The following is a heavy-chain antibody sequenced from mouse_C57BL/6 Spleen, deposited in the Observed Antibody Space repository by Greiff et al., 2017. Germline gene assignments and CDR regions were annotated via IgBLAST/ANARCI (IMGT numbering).Heavy chain of an antibody. J-gene: IGHJ4*01. CDR3: ARGTYYSNSYAMDY. Sequence: EVQGVESGGGLVKPGGSLKLSCAASGFTFSDYGMHWVRQAPEKGLEWVAYISSGSSTIYYADTVKGRFTISRDNAKNTLFLQMTSLRSEDTAMYYCARGTYYSNSYAMDYWGQGTSVTVSS. V-gene: IGHV5-17*01. D-gene: IGHD2-5*01. CDR1: GFTFSDYG. CDR2: ISSGSSTI.